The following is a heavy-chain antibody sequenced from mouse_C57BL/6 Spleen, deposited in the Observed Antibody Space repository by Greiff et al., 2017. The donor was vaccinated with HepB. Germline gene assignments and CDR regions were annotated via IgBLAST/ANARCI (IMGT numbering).Heavy chain of an antibody. J-gene: IGHJ1*03. Sequence: QVQLQQPGAELVMPGASVKLSCKASGYTFTSYWMHWVKQRPGQGLEWIGEIDPSDSYTNYTQKFKGKSTLTVDKSSITAYMQLSSLTSEDSAVYYCARVRFDYGSSLEGWYFDVWGTGTTVTVAS. V-gene: IGHV1-69*01. CDR3: ARVRFDYGSSLEGWYFDV. CDR2: IDPSDSYT. D-gene: IGHD1-1*01. CDR1: GYTFTSYW.